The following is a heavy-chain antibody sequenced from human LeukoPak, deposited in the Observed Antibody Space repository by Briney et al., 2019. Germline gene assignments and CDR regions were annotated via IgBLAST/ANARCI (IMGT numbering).Heavy chain of an antibody. D-gene: IGHD2-2*01. CDR1: GGSISSGGYY. J-gene: IGHJ3*01. V-gene: IGHV3-53*01. CDR3: ARRYCSTCPTGHSFDL. CDR2: LYSGGNR. Sequence: PSETLSLTCTVSGGSISSGGYYWSWVRQAPGKGLEWVSVLYSGGNRHYADSVNGRFTISRDNSKNTLYLQMNSLRAEDTAVYYCARRYCSTCPTGHSFDLWGQGTMVTVSS.